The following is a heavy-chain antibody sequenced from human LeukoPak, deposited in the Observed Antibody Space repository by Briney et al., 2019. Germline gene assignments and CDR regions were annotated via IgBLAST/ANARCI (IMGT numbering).Heavy chain of an antibody. V-gene: IGHV3-30*18. D-gene: IGHD1-1*01. CDR1: GFTFSSYG. Sequence: HPGGPLRLSCAASGFTFSSYGMHWVRQAPGKGLEWVAVISYDGSNKYYADSVKGRFTISRDNSKNTLYLQMNSPRAEDTAVYYCAKDSYNPGGMDVWGQGTTVTVSS. CDR2: ISYDGSNK. CDR3: AKDSYNPGGMDV. J-gene: IGHJ6*02.